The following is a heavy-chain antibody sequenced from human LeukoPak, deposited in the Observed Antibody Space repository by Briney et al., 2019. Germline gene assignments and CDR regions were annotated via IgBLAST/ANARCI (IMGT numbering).Heavy chain of an antibody. J-gene: IGHJ4*02. CDR1: GYTFTSYY. V-gene: IGHV1-46*01. CDR3: AREGVSGYYPDY. CDR2: INPSGGST. D-gene: IGHD3-22*01. Sequence: ASVKVSCKASGYTFTSYYMHWVRQAPGQGLGWMGIINPSGGSTSYAQKFQGRVTMTSDTSTSTVYMELSILRSEDTAVYYCAREGVSGYYPDYWGQGTLVTVSS.